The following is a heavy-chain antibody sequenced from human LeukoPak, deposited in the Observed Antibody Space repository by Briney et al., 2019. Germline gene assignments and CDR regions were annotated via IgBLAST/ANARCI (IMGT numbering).Heavy chain of an antibody. Sequence: SVKVSCKASGGTFSSYAISWVRQAPGQGLEWMGGIIPIFGTANYAQKSQGRVTITADESTSTAYMELSSLRSEDTAVYYCAHITPNQLLHDCWGQGTLVTVSS. J-gene: IGHJ4*02. V-gene: IGHV1-69*01. CDR3: AHITPNQLLHDC. CDR1: GGTFSSYA. CDR2: IIPIFGTA. D-gene: IGHD2-2*01.